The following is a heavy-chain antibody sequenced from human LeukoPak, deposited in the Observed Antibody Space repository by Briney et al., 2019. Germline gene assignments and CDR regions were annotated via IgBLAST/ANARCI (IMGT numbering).Heavy chain of an antibody. D-gene: IGHD3-16*01. J-gene: IGHJ4*02. CDR2: INPNSRGT. Sequence: ASVKVSCKASGYTFTSYGISWVRQAPGQGLEWMGRINPNSRGTNYAQKFQGRVTMTRDTSISTAYMELSRLRSDDTAVYYCARRKGEPNIFDYWGQGTLVTVSS. CDR1: GYTFTSYG. V-gene: IGHV1-2*06. CDR3: ARRKGEPNIFDY.